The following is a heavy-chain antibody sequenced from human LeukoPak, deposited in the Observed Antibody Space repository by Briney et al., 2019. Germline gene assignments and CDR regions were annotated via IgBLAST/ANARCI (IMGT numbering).Heavy chain of an antibody. Sequence: GGSLRLSCAASGFTFTDYWMHWVRQAPGKGLVWVSIINTDTRGTYYADSVKGRFTISRDNAKNTLYLQMNSLRAEDTAVYYCAGQYYDGSGSYYFDYWGQGTLVTVSS. V-gene: IGHV3-74*01. D-gene: IGHD3-22*01. CDR1: GFTFTDYW. CDR2: INTDTRGT. J-gene: IGHJ4*02. CDR3: AGQYYDGSGSYYFDY.